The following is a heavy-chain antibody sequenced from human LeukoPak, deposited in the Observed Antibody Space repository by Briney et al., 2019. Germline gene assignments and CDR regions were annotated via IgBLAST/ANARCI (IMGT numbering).Heavy chain of an antibody. Sequence: GGSLRLSCAASGFTFSSYEMNWVRQAPGKGLEWVSYISSSGSTIYYADSVKGRFTISRDNAKNSLYLQMNSLRAKDTAVYYCARGRPADIVVVVASSNFDYWGQGTLVTVSS. V-gene: IGHV3-48*03. CDR1: GFTFSSYE. CDR2: ISSSGSTI. D-gene: IGHD2-15*01. J-gene: IGHJ4*02. CDR3: ARGRPADIVVVVASSNFDY.